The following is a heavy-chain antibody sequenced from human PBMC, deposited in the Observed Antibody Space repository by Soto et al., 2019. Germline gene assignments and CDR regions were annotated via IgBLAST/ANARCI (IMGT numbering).Heavy chain of an antibody. CDR1: GGTFSSYT. J-gene: IGHJ6*02. D-gene: IGHD4-17*01. V-gene: IGHV1-69*02. CDR3: ARKGDYAAYGMDV. CDR2: IIPILGIA. Sequence: QVQLVQSGAEVKKPGSSVKVSCKASGGTFSSYTISWVRQAPGQGLEWMGRIIPILGIANYAQKFQGRVTITADKSTSTAYMELSSPRSEDTAVYYCARKGDYAAYGMDVWGQGTTVTVSS.